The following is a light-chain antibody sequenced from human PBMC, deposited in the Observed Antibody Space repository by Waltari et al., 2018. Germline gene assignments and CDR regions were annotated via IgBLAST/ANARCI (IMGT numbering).Light chain of an antibody. V-gene: IGKV3-20*01. CDR3: QHYGGADT. J-gene: IGKJ1*01. CDR1: QSISNNY. Sequence: EYVLTQSPAPLSLSPRESATLSCSASQSISNNYLAWYQQKPGQAPRLLIYGTSSRAAGIPDRFSGSGSGTDFTLTINRLEPEDFAMYFCQHYGGADTFGQGTKVEIK. CDR2: GTS.